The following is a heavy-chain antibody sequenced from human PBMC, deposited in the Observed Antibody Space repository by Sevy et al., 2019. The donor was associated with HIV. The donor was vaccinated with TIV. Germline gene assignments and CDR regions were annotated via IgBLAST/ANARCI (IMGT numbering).Heavy chain of an antibody. CDR2: VYYNGAT. Sequence: SETLSLTCTVSGGSLSRYYWSWIRQSPGKGLEWIGYVYYNGATNYNPSLKSRLGLALDTSKNQFSLSLGSVTAADTAVYYCARELGAVWTGRYHQYPYSMDVWGHGTTVTVSS. D-gene: IGHD3-16*01. V-gene: IGHV4-59*01. CDR3: ARELGAVWTGRYHQYPYSMDV. J-gene: IGHJ6*02. CDR1: GGSLSRYY.